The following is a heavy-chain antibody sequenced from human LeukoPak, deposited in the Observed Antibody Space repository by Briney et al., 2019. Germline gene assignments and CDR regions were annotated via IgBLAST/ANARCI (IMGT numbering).Heavy chain of an antibody. J-gene: IGHJ4*02. CDR1: GFTFSSYS. V-gene: IGHV3-21*01. CDR2: ISSSSSYI. Sequence: GGSLRLSCAASGFTFSSYSMNWVRQAPGKGLEWVSSISSSSSYIYYADSVKGRLTISRDNAKNSLYLQMNSLRAEDTAVYYCARENPYYDILTGYYENFDYWGQGTLVTVSS. D-gene: IGHD3-9*01. CDR3: ARENPYYDILTGYYENFDY.